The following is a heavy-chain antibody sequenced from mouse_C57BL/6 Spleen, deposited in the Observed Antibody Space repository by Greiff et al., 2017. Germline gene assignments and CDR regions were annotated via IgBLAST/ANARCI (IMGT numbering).Heavy chain of an antibody. Sequence: QVQLKESGAELVRPGASVKLSCKASGYTFTDYYINWVKQRPGQGLEWIARIYPGSGNTYYNEKFKGKATLTAEKSSSTAYMQLSSLTSEDSAVYFCARGFDYWGQGTTLTVSS. CDR3: ARGFDY. CDR2: IYPGSGNT. CDR1: GYTFTDYY. J-gene: IGHJ2*01. V-gene: IGHV1-76*01.